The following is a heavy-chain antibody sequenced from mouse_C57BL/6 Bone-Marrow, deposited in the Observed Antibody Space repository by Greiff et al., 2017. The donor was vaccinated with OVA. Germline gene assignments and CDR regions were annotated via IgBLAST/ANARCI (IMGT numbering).Heavy chain of an antibody. CDR3: TSYGNFDY. CDR2: IDPENGTT. V-gene: IGHV14-4*01. J-gene: IGHJ2*01. Sequence: VQLQQSGAELVRPGASVKLSCAASGFTITDDYMHWVTQRPEQGLEWIGWIDPENGTTYYASTFQGKAPITADTSSNTAYLQLSSLTSEDTAVYYCTSYGNFDYWGQGTTLTVSS. CDR1: GFTITDDY. D-gene: IGHD2-1*01.